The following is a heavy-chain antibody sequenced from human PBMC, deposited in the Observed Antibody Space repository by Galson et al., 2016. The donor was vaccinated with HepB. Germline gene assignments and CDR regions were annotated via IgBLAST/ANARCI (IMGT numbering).Heavy chain of an antibody. CDR2: INYSGSNT. V-gene: IGHV3-23*01. Sequence: LRLSCAASGFTFRSYDMSWVRQAPGKGLEWVSGINYSGSNTYYADSVKGRFTISRDNSKNTLYLQMNSLRVEDSAVYYCAKGKRYSDSGSYYVDYWGQGSLVTVSS. D-gene: IGHD3-10*01. J-gene: IGHJ4*02. CDR3: AKGKRYSDSGSYYVDY. CDR1: GFTFRSYD.